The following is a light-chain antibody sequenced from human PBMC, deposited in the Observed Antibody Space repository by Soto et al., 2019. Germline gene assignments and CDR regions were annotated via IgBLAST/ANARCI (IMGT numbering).Light chain of an antibody. CDR3: SSYAGSNKSV. V-gene: IGLV2-8*01. Sequence: QSVLTQPPSASGSPGXSXXXXXTGTSSDVGGYNYVSWYQQHPGKAPKLMIYEVSKRPSGVPDRFSGSKSGNTASLTVSGLQPEDEADYYCSSYAGSNKSVFGTGTKLTVL. CDR1: SSDVGGYNY. J-gene: IGLJ1*01. CDR2: EVS.